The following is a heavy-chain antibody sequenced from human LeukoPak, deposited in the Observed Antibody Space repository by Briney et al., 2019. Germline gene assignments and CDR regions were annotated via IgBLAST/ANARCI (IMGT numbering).Heavy chain of an antibody. Sequence: SETLSLTCTVSGGSINNYYWTWIRQPAGKGLEWIGRIYSSGKTNYNPSLKSRVTMSVDTSNNQLSLMMTSVTAADTAVFYCARHATGYDPFDFWGQGTLVIVSS. CDR3: ARHATGYDPFDF. CDR1: GGSINNYY. D-gene: IGHD5-12*01. CDR2: IYSSGKT. V-gene: IGHV4-4*07. J-gene: IGHJ4*02.